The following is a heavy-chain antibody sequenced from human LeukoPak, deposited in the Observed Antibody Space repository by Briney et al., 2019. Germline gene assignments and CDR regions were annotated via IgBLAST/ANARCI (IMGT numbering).Heavy chain of an antibody. V-gene: IGHV3-23*01. J-gene: IGHJ4*02. CDR3: AKDDIGGYYDSSGYYYY. CDR1: GFTFSSYA. CDR2: ISGSGGST. D-gene: IGHD3-22*01. Sequence: GGSLRLSCAASGFTFSSYAMSWVRQAPGKGLEWVSAISGSGGSTYYADSVKGRFTISRDNSKNTLYLQMNSLRAEDTAVYYCAKDDIGGYYDSSGYYYYWGQGTLVTVSS.